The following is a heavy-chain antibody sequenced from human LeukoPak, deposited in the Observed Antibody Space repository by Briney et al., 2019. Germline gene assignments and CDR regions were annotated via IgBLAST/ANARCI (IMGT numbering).Heavy chain of an antibody. CDR2: INPNSGGT. CDR1: GYTFTGCY. V-gene: IGHV1-2*02. Sequence: ASVKVSCKASGYTFTGCYMHWVRQAPGQGLEWMGWINPNSGGTNYAQKFQGRVTMTRDTSISTAYMELSRLRSDDTAVYYCAGMGNYYDSSGYYSYFDYWGQGTLVTVSS. J-gene: IGHJ4*02. CDR3: AGMGNYYDSSGYYSYFDY. D-gene: IGHD3-22*01.